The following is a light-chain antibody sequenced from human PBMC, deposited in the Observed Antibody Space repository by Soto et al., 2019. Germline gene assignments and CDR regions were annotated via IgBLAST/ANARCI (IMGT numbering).Light chain of an antibody. J-gene: IGLJ1*01. Sequence: QSALTQPPSVSGAPGQRVTISCTGSSSNIGAGYDVHWYQQLPGTAPKLLIYGNSNRPSGVPDRFSGSKSGTSASLAITGLQADDEAEYFCISYKTDDTFLFGTGTKV. V-gene: IGLV1-40*01. CDR1: SSNIGAGYD. CDR2: GNS. CDR3: ISYKTDDTFL.